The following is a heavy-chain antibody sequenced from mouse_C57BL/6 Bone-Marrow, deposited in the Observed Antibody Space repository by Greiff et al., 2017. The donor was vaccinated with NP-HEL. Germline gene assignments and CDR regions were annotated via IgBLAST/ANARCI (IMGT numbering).Heavy chain of an antibody. Sequence: QVHVKQPGAELVKPGASVKLSCKASGYTFTSYWMHWVKQRPGRGLEWIGRIDPNSGGTKYNEKFKSKATLTVDKPSSTAYMQLSSLTSEDSAVYYCARPHYYGSSYSFYYFDYWGQGTTLTVSS. CDR2: IDPNSGGT. V-gene: IGHV1-72*01. CDR3: ARPHYYGSSYSFYYFDY. J-gene: IGHJ2*01. CDR1: GYTFTSYW. D-gene: IGHD1-1*01.